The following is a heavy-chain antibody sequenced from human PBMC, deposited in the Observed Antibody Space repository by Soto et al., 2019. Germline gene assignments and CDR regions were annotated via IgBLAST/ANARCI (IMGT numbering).Heavy chain of an antibody. Sequence: GESLKISCKGSGYSFTSYWIGWVRQMPGKGLEWMGIIYLGDSNTRYSPSFQGQVTISADKSISTAYLEWSSLKASDTAIYYCARQEYCSSTACYTVDSWGQGTLVTVSS. CDR2: IYLGDSNT. J-gene: IGHJ4*02. V-gene: IGHV5-51*01. CDR3: ARQEYCSSTACYTVDS. D-gene: IGHD2-2*02. CDR1: GYSFTSYW.